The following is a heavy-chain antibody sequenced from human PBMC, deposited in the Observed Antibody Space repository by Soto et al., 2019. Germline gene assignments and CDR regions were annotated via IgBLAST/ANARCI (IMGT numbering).Heavy chain of an antibody. V-gene: IGHV3-23*01. CDR2: ISGSGGST. D-gene: IGHD2-2*01. CDR1: GFTFSSYA. Sequence: GGSLRLSCAASGFTFSSYAMSWVRQAPGKGLEWVSAISGSGGSTYYADSVKGRFTISRDNSKNTLYLQMNSLRAEDTAVYYCAKYCSSTSCRWYFQHWGQGTLVTVSS. J-gene: IGHJ1*01. CDR3: AKYCSSTSCRWYFQH.